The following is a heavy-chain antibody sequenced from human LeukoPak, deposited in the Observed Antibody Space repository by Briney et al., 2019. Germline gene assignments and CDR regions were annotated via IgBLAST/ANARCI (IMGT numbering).Heavy chain of an antibody. D-gene: IGHD1-20*01. J-gene: IGHJ4*02. CDR3: ARDPPFIIGTTFFDY. V-gene: IGHV3-21*01. CDR1: GXTFSSYS. Sequence: GGSLRLSCAASGXTFSSYSMNWVRQAPGKGLESVSSTSTSSTYIYYADSVKGRFTISRDNAKNSLYLQMNSLRAEDTAVYYCARDPPFIIGTTFFDYWGQGTLVTVSS. CDR2: TSTSSTYI.